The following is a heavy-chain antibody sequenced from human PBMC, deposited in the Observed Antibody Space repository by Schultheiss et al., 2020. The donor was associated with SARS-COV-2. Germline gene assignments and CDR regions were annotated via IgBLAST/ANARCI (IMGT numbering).Heavy chain of an antibody. CDR1: GFTFGDYA. Sequence: GGSLRLSCTASGFTFGDYAMSWVRQAPGKGLEWVAFIRYDGSNKYYADSVKGRFTISRDNSKNTLYLQMNSLRAEDTAVYYCARERGDYYYYGMDVWGQGTTVTVSS. D-gene: IGHD3-10*01. CDR3: ARERGDYYYYGMDV. J-gene: IGHJ6*02. V-gene: IGHV3-30*02. CDR2: IRYDGSNK.